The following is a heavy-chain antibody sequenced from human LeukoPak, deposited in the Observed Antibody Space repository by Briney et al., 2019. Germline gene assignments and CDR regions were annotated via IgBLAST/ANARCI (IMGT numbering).Heavy chain of an antibody. Sequence: GGSLRLSCVASGFPFSSYWMTWVRQSPGKGLEWVANITQDGSNKSYVDSVKGRFTISRDNAENSLYLQMNSLRAEDTAIYYCTRVGYIDEGIDYWGQGTLVTVSS. J-gene: IGHJ4*02. V-gene: IGHV3-7*04. CDR3: TRVGYIDEGIDY. CDR2: ITQDGSNK. D-gene: IGHD5-24*01. CDR1: GFPFSSYW.